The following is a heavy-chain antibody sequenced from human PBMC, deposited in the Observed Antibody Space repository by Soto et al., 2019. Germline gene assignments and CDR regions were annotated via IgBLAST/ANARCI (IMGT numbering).Heavy chain of an antibody. J-gene: IGHJ3*02. CDR3: ARGAYYYDSSGYSRGSGAFDI. CDR2: IWYDGSNK. V-gene: IGHV3-33*01. CDR1: GFTFSNYG. D-gene: IGHD3-22*01. Sequence: GGSLRLSCAASGFTFSNYGMHWVRQAPGKGLEWVAVIWYDGSNKYYADSVKGRFTISRDNSKNTLYLQMNSLRAEDTAVYYCARGAYYYDSSGYSRGSGAFDIWGQGTMVTVS.